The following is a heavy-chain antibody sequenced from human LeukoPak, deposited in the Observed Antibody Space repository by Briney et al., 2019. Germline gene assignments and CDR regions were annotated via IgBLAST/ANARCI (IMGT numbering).Heavy chain of an antibody. V-gene: IGHV3-23*01. CDR3: AKYCSGGSCYPNYGDYVGY. Sequence: GGSLRLSFSASGFTFSSYAMSWVRQAPGKGLEWVSAISGSGGSTYYADSVKGRFTISRDNSKNTLYLQMNSLRAEDTAVYYCAKYCSGGSCYPNYGDYVGYWGQGTLVTVSS. J-gene: IGHJ4*02. CDR1: GFTFSSYA. D-gene: IGHD2-15*01. CDR2: ISGSGGST.